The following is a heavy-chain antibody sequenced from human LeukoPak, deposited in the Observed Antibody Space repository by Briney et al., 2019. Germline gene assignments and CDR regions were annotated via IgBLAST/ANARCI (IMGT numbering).Heavy chain of an antibody. CDR1: GYTFTGYY. V-gene: IGHV1-2*02. D-gene: IGHD3-3*01. J-gene: IGHJ4*02. CDR3: ARDCGFLEWLRALY. Sequence: ASVKVSCKASGYTFTGYYMHWVRQAPGQGLEWMGWINPNSGGTNYAQKFQGRVTMTRGTSISTAYMELSRLRSDDTAVYYCARDCGFLEWLRALYWGQGTLVTVSS. CDR2: INPNSGGT.